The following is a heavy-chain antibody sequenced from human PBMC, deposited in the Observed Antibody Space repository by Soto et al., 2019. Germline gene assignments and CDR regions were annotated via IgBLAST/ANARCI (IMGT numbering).Heavy chain of an antibody. J-gene: IGHJ6*02. D-gene: IGHD3-22*01. CDR1: GGTFSSHT. CDR2: TIPILGIT. CDR3: GISRHDSNFYYYGTDV. V-gene: IGHV1-69*02. Sequence: QVQLVQYGAEVKKPGSSLKVSCKASGGTFSSHTISWVRLAPGQGLEWMGRTIPILGITNYAQNFQGRVTLTADTSTGTASMELSSLRSEDTAVYYCGISRHDSNFYYYGTDVWGQGTTVTVSS.